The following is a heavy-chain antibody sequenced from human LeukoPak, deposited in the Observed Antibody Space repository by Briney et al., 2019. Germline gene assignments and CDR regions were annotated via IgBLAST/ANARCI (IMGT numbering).Heavy chain of an antibody. CDR3: ARDHCSGGSCYFSWFDP. CDR1: GGTFSSYA. J-gene: IGHJ5*02. CDR2: IIPIFGTA. Sequence: GASVKVSCKASGGTFSSYAISWARQAPGQGLEWMGGIIPIFGTANYAQKFQGRVTITADESTSTAYMELSSLRSEDTAVYYCARDHCSGGSCYFSWFDPWGQGTLVTVSS. D-gene: IGHD2-15*01. V-gene: IGHV1-69*13.